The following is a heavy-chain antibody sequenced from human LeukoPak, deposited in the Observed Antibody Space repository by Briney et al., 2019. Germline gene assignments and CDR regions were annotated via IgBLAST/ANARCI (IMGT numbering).Heavy chain of an antibody. CDR2: ISYDGSNK. CDR1: GFTFSSYA. CDR3: ARDGSSSSFDY. D-gene: IGHD6-6*01. V-gene: IGHV3-30*04. J-gene: IGHJ4*02. Sequence: RSLRLSCAASGFTFSSYAIHWVRPAPGKGLEWVAVISYDGSNKYYADSVKGRFTISRDNSKNTLYLQMNSLRAEDTAVYYCARDGSSSSFDYWGQGTLVTVSS.